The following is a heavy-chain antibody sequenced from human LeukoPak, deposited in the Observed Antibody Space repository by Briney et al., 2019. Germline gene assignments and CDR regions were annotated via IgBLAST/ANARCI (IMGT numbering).Heavy chain of an antibody. CDR3: ARPGYGGNSPFHY. D-gene: IGHD4-23*01. CDR2: IYHSGST. J-gene: IGHJ4*02. Sequence: PSETLSLTCAVSGDSISSGYYWGWIRQPPGKGLEWIGSIYHSGSTYYNPSLKSRVTISVDTSKNQFSLKLSSVTAADTAVYYCARPGYGGNSPFHYWGQGTLVTVSS. V-gene: IGHV4-38-2*01. CDR1: GDSISSGYY.